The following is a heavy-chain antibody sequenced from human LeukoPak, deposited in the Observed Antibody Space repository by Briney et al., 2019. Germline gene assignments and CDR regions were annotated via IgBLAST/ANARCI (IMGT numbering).Heavy chain of an antibody. CDR1: GGSITNYY. CDR2: IYYTGST. V-gene: IGHV4-59*01. Sequence: SETLSLTCTVSGGSITNYYWSWIRQPPGKGLEWIGYIYYTGSTNFNPSLRSRVTISVDTPKNQFSLKLSSVTAADTAMYYCARADGYCSGASCYHSFDYWGQGTLVTVSS. CDR3: ARADGYCSGASCYHSFDY. D-gene: IGHD2-2*03. J-gene: IGHJ4*02.